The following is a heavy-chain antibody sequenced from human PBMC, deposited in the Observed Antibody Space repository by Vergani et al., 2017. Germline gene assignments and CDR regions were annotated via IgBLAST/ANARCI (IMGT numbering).Heavy chain of an antibody. Sequence: EVQLVQSGAEEKKPGESLKISCKGSGYSFTSYGIGWVRQMPGKGLEWMGIIYPGESDTRYSPSFQGQVTISAENSISTAYLQWSSLKASDTDMYYCARIPSGITIFVVVICSYYFAYWGQGSLVSFSS. CDR1: GYSFTSYG. CDR2: IYPGESDT. D-gene: IGHD3-3*01. CDR3: ARIPSGITIFVVVICSYYFAY. V-gene: IGHV5-51*01. J-gene: IGHJ4*02.